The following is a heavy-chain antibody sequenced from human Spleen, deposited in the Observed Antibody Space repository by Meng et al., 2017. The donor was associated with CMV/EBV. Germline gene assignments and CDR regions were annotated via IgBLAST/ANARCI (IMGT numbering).Heavy chain of an antibody. CDR3: VRIRVGHSSPIDF. CDR2: IYYTGDI. V-gene: IGHV4-31*03. J-gene: IGHJ4*01. D-gene: IGHD3-10*01. CDR1: GGSISLGSYY. Sequence: CTVSGGSISLGSYYWGWVRQFPGRGLESIGRIYYTGDIFYNPSLKGRLTIAPDTSKNQWSLSLKFMTVADAAVYYCVRIRVGHSSPIDFWGRGTLVT.